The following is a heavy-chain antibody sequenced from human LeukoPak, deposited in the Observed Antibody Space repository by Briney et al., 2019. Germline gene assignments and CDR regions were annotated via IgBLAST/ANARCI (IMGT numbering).Heavy chain of an antibody. CDR2: SYYCGST. CDR1: GGSISSGGYD. D-gene: IGHD3-22*01. Sequence: SETVSLTCTVSGGSISSGGYDWSWIRRHPGKGLEWIGYSYYCGSTYYNPSLKSRVNISVDRSKTQFSLKLSSVTAADTAVYYCARVLDYYDSSGIKGGYFQHWGQGTLVTVSS. J-gene: IGHJ1*01. V-gene: IGHV4-31*03. CDR3: ARVLDYYDSSGIKGGYFQH.